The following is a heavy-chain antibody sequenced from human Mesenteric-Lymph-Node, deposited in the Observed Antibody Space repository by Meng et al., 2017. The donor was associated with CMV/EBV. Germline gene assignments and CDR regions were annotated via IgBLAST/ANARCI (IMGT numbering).Heavy chain of an antibody. CDR3: ARNSSIIPAFDS. D-gene: IGHD3-3*01. J-gene: IGHJ4*02. Sequence: SETLSLTCSVSGGSIRSPTSYWGWIRQPPGKALEWIGTIYYTGSPYYTPSLKSRLTISVDTSKSQFSLELSSVTAADTAVYFCARNSSIIPAFDSWGQGRLVTVSS. CDR2: IYYTGSP. V-gene: IGHV4-39*07. CDR1: GGSIRSPTSY.